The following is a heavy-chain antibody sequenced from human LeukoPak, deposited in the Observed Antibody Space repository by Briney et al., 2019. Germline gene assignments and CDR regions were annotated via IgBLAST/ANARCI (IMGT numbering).Heavy chain of an antibody. J-gene: IGHJ3*02. V-gene: IGHV4-34*01. CDR3: ARASTPRELRSNAFDI. Sequence: SETLSLTCAVYGGSFSGYYWSWIRQPPGKGLEWIGEIYHSGSTNYNPSLKSRVTISVDTSKNQFSLKLSSVTAADTAVYYCARASTPRELRSNAFDIWGQGTMVTVSS. D-gene: IGHD1-26*01. CDR2: IYHSGST. CDR1: GGSFSGYY.